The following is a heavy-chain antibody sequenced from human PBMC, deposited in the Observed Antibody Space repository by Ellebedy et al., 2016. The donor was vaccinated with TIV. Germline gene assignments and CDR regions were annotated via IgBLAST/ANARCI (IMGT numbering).Heavy chain of an antibody. J-gene: IGHJ4*02. CDR3: AKDSPGPWNYGY. V-gene: IGHV3-23*01. Sequence: GGSLRLXXAASGFIFTDYVMSWVRQAPGKGLEWVSAITGSGGTTHYADSVKGRFTISRDNSKNTVYLQMNNLRVEDTAVYYCAKDSPGPWNYGYWGQGTLVTVSS. CDR1: GFIFTDYV. CDR2: ITGSGGTT. D-gene: IGHD1-1*01.